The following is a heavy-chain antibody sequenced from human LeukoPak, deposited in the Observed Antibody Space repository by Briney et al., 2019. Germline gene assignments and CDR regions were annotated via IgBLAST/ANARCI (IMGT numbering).Heavy chain of an antibody. J-gene: IGHJ1*01. Sequence: PGGSLRLSCAASGFTFRHYGMHWVRQTPGAGLEWVAVIWSDGSDKYYAKSVKGRFTISRDNSKNSLFLQMNSLRAEDTAVYYCAKDAQRGFDYSNSLQNWGKGILVTVSS. V-gene: IGHV3-33*06. CDR2: IWSDGSDK. CDR3: AKDAQRGFDYSNSLQN. D-gene: IGHD4-11*01. CDR1: GFTFRHYG.